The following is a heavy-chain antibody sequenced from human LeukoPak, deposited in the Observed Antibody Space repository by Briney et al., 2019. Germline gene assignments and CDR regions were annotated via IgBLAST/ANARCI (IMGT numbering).Heavy chain of an antibody. D-gene: IGHD3-10*01. CDR1: GGSISSYY. CDR3: ARERLPSARESGSYYPMVGYSYVDY. CDR2: IYISGST. V-gene: IGHV4-4*07. J-gene: IGHJ4*02. Sequence: SETLSLTCTVSGGSISSYYWSWIRQPAGKGLEWIGRIYISGSTNYNPSLKSRVTMSVDTSKNQFSLKLSSVTAADTAVYYCARERLPSARESGSYYPMVGYSYVDYWGQGTLVTVSS.